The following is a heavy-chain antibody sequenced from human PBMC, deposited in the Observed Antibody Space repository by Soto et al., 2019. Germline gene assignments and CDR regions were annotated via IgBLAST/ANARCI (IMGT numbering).Heavy chain of an antibody. J-gene: IGHJ6*02. CDR3: ARQQPHYCSGGSCYFVSGYYYYGMDV. D-gene: IGHD2-15*01. Sequence: SETLSLTCTVSGGSISSSSYYWGWIRQPPGKGLEWIGSIYYSGSTYYNPSLKSRVTISVDTSKNQFSLKLSSVTAADTAVYYCARQQPHYCSGGSCYFVSGYYYYGMDVWGQGTTVTVSS. V-gene: IGHV4-39*01. CDR1: GGSISSSSYY. CDR2: IYYSGST.